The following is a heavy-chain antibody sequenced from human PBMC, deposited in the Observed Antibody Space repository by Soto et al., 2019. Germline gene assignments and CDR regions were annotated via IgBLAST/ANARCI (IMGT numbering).Heavy chain of an antibody. Sequence: QVQLVESGGGVVQPGRSLRLSCAASGFTFSSYGMHWVRQAPGKGLEWVAGIWYDGSNKYYADSVKGRFTISRDNSKNTLYRQMNSLRAEDTAVYYCARDDQLVLYYYGMDVCGQGTTVTVSS. J-gene: IGHJ6*02. V-gene: IGHV3-33*01. CDR2: IWYDGSNK. CDR1: GFTFSSYG. D-gene: IGHD6-6*01. CDR3: ARDDQLVLYYYGMDV.